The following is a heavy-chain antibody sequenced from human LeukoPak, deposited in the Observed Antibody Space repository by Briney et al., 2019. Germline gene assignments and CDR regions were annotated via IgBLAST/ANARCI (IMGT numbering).Heavy chain of an antibody. Sequence: PGGSLRLSCAASGFTFSSYVMSWVRQAPGKGLEWVSAISGTGGSTNYADSVKGRFTFSRDNSQNTLYLQMISLRADDTAVYYCAKVQRSDFDMNFDSWGQGTLVTVSS. CDR1: GFTFSSYV. CDR2: ISGTGGST. D-gene: IGHD5-12*01. CDR3: AKVQRSDFDMNFDS. J-gene: IGHJ4*02. V-gene: IGHV3-23*01.